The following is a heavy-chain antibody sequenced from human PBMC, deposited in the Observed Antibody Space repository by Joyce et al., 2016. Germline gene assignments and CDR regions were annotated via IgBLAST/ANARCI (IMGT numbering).Heavy chain of an antibody. D-gene: IGHD2-15*01. CDR2: IKTKIEGVAR. V-gene: IGHV3-15*01. Sequence: AGSGFPFKKAWMTWVHQAPGKGLECGGVIKTKIEGVARHYGSPVRGRFIMSRDDSENTVYLQMNSLKNEDTAVYYCATADPDYGGYEGYFYMDVWGNGTTVIVSS. CDR3: ATADPDYGGYEGYFYMDV. J-gene: IGHJ6*03. CDR1: GFPFKKAW.